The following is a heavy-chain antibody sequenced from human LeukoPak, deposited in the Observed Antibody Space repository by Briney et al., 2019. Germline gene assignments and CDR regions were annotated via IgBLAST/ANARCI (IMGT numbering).Heavy chain of an antibody. D-gene: IGHD3-10*01. Sequence: GGSLRLSCAASGFTFSSYWMHWVRQAPGQGLVWVSRIRTDGLETSYADSVKGRFTISRDNSKNTLYLQMNSLRAEDTAVYYCAKDTPYGSGRKAFDIWGQGTMVTVSS. CDR1: GFTFSSYW. CDR3: AKDTPYGSGRKAFDI. V-gene: IGHV3-74*01. CDR2: IRTDGLET. J-gene: IGHJ3*02.